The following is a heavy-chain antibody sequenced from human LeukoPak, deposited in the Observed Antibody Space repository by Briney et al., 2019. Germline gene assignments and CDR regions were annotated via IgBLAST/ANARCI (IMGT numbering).Heavy chain of an antibody. J-gene: IGHJ4*02. CDR3: ARSLKTDEYIWGSSGTHFDY. Sequence: SETLSLTCTVSGGSISSHFWSWIRQSPGKGLECIGYIYYSGSTNYNPSLKSRVTISVDTSKNQISLKLRSVTAADTAVYYCARSLKTDEYIWGSSGTHFDYWGQGTLVTVSS. D-gene: IGHD3-16*01. CDR2: IYYSGST. V-gene: IGHV4-59*11. CDR1: GGSISSHF.